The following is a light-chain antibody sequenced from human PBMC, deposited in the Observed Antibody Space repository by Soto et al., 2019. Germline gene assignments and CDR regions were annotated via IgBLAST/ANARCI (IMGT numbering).Light chain of an antibody. J-gene: IGKJ4*01. CDR3: QQLNSYPSLT. V-gene: IGKV1-9*01. CDR2: AAS. CDR1: QGISNA. Sequence: DNQMTQSPSSLSASVGDRVTISCRASQGISNALAWYQQRPGKVPKLLIYAASTLQSGVPSRFSGSGSGTEFTLTISSLQPEDFATYYCQQLNSYPSLTFGGGTKVDIK.